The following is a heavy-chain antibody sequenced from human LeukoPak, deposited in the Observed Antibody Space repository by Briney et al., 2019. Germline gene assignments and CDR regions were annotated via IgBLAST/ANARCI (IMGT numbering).Heavy chain of an antibody. CDR1: GFTFSNYG. CDR3: ARLAYCGGDCPRAFDI. Sequence: GGSLRLSCAASGFTFSNYGMNWVRQAPGKGLEWVSCIYASTNIYHADSVNGRFTISRDNAKNSLYLQMNSLRDEDTAVYYCARLAYCGGDCPRAFDIWGQGTMVTVSS. CDR2: IYASTNI. J-gene: IGHJ3*02. D-gene: IGHD2-21*02. V-gene: IGHV3-69-1*02.